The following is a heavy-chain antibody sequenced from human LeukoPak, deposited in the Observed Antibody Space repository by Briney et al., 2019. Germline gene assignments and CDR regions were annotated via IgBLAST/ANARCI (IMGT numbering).Heavy chain of an antibody. Sequence: SETLSLTCSISGGSITTYYWSWIRQPVGKGLEWMGTVYYSGSATYNPSPKSRLTLSADTSKNHFSLKLTSVTSEDTAVYYCATDRQEGGSGSYWFDPWGQGTLVTVSS. J-gene: IGHJ5*02. CDR1: GGSITTYY. D-gene: IGHD3-10*01. V-gene: IGHV4-59*01. CDR2: VYYSGSA. CDR3: ATDRQEGGSGSYWFDP.